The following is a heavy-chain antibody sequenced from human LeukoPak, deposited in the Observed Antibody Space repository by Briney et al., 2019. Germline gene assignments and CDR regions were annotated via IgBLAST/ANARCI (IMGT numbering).Heavy chain of an antibody. Sequence: GGSLRLSCAASGFTFSSYWMHWVRQGPGKGLVWVSRINSDGSSTNYADSVKGRFTISRDNAKNTLYLQMNSLRAEDTAVYFCARDRGSDYYHEFDYWGQGTLVTVSS. CDR2: INSDGSST. CDR3: ARDRGSDYYHEFDY. CDR1: GFTFSSYW. J-gene: IGHJ4*02. D-gene: IGHD3-22*01. V-gene: IGHV3-74*01.